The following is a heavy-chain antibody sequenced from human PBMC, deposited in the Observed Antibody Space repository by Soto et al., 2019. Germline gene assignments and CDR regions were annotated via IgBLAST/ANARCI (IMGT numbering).Heavy chain of an antibody. Sequence: QVQLQESGPGLVKPSETLSLTCTVSGGSISSYYWSWIRQPPGKGLEWIGYIYYSGSTNYNPSLQSRVTISVDTSKNQFSLKLSSVTAADTAVYYCARGYSGYDSGYFQHWGQGTLVTVSS. CDR1: GGSISSYY. CDR3: ARGYSGYDSGYFQH. V-gene: IGHV4-59*01. J-gene: IGHJ1*01. CDR2: IYYSGST. D-gene: IGHD5-12*01.